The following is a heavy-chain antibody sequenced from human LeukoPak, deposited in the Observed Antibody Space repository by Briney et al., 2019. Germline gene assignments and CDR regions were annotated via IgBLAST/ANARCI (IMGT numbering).Heavy chain of an antibody. CDR1: GGSISSYY. J-gene: IGHJ4*02. V-gene: IGHV4-4*07. CDR3: ARAEGWQLDLLRYYFDY. CDR2: IYTSGST. D-gene: IGHD6-6*01. Sequence: SETLSLTCTVSGGSISSYYWSWIRQPAGKGLEWIGRIYTSGSTNYNPSLKSRVTMSVDTSKNQFSLKLSSVTAADSAVYYCARAEGWQLDLLRYYFDYWGQGTLVTVSS.